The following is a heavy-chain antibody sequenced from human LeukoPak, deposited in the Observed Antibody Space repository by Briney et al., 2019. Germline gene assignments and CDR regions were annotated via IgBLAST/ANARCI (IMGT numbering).Heavy chain of an antibody. J-gene: IGHJ4*02. CDR1: GFTFSSYG. CDR2: ISSDGSNK. V-gene: IGHV3-30*18. CDR3: AKDRGSGYLDY. Sequence: PGRSLRLSCAASGFTFSSYGMHWVRQAPGKGPEWVAVISSDGSNKYYADSVKGRFTISRDNSKNTLYLQVNSLRAEDTAVYYCAKDRGSGYLDYWGQGTQVTVSS. D-gene: IGHD6-19*01.